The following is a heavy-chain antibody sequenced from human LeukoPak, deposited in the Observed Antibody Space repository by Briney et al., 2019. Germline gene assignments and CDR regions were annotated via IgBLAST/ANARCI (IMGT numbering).Heavy chain of an antibody. CDR3: ASSQYYDFWSGYAGAFDI. CDR2: IYTSGST. J-gene: IGHJ3*02. Sequence: SETLSLTCTVSGGSISSGSYYWSWIRQPAGKGLEWIGRIYTSGSTNYNPSLKSRVTISVDTSKNQFSLKLSSVTAADTAVYYCASSQYYDFWSGYAGAFDIWGQGTMVTVSS. D-gene: IGHD3-3*01. CDR1: GGSISSGSYY. V-gene: IGHV4-61*02.